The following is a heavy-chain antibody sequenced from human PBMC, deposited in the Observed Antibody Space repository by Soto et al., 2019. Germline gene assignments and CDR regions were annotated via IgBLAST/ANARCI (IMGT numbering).Heavy chain of an antibody. V-gene: IGHV4-39*01. J-gene: IGHJ4*02. Sequence: PSETLSLTCTVSGGSFSSSSYYWVWIRQPPGKGLEWIGSLYYDGTTYYNPSLKSRVAISVDTSKNQFSLNLTSVTAADTAVYFCTRRGHTSSHSWGQGSLVTVSS. CDR1: GGSFSSSSYY. CDR2: LYYDGTT. CDR3: TRRGHTSSHS. D-gene: IGHD2-2*01.